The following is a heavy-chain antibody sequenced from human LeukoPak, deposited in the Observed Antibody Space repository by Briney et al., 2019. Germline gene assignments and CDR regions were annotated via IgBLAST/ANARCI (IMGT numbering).Heavy chain of an antibody. J-gene: IGHJ4*02. V-gene: IGHV4-61*02. CDR2: IYTSGST. CDR3: ARGDDYGDY. CDR1: GGSISSGSYY. Sequence: SQTLSLTCTVSGGSISSGSYYWSWIRQPAGKGLDWIGRIYTSGSTNYNPSLKSRVTISVDTSKNQFSLKLSSVTAADTAVYYCARGDDYGDYWGQGTLVTVSS.